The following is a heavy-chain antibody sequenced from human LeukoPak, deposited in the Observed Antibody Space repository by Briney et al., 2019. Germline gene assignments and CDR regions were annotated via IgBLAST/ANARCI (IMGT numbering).Heavy chain of an antibody. Sequence: GGSLRLSCAASGFTFSSYEMNWVRQAPGKGLEWVSYISSSGSTIYYADSVKGRFTISRDNAKNSLYLQMNSLRVEDTAVYYCAREGAAMDFFDYWGQGTLVTVSS. CDR3: AREGAAMDFFDY. J-gene: IGHJ4*02. CDR2: ISSSGSTI. V-gene: IGHV3-48*03. D-gene: IGHD5-18*01. CDR1: GFTFSSYE.